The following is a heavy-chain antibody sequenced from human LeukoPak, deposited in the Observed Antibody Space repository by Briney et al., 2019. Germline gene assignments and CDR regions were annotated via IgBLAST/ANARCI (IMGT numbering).Heavy chain of an antibody. V-gene: IGHV4-4*07. CDR2: IYRSGST. CDR1: GVSISSYY. CDR3: ARSNDNGDYYFDS. J-gene: IGHJ4*02. D-gene: IGHD4-17*01. Sequence: SETLSLTCSVSGVSISSYYWNWIRQPAGTGLEWIGRIYRSGSTNYSPSLKSRIRMSIDTSKSQFSLKLSSVTAADTAVYYCARSNDNGDYYFDSWGQGNPGHRLL.